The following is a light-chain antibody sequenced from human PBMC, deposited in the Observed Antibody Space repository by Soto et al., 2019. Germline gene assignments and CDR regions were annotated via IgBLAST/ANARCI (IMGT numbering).Light chain of an antibody. Sequence: EIVLTQSPGTLSLSPGERATLSCRASQSVSSSHLAWFQQKPGQAPRLLIYGASSRATGIPDRFSGSESGTDFTLTISRLEPEEFAVYFCQQYASSPLTFGGGTKVEIK. J-gene: IGKJ4*01. CDR3: QQYASSPLT. CDR1: QSVSSSH. V-gene: IGKV3-20*01. CDR2: GAS.